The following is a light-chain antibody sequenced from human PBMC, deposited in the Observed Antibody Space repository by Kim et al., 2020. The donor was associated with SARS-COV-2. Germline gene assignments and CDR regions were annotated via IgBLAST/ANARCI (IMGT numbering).Light chain of an antibody. CDR2: AAS. Sequence: ASVGDRLTITCRASQGIINDLAWYQQKPGKVPKLLIFAASALQSGVPSRFSGSGSGTDFTLTISSLQPEDVATYYCQKYNGAPWTFGQGTKVDIK. V-gene: IGKV1-27*01. CDR1: QGIIND. J-gene: IGKJ1*01. CDR3: QKYNGAPWT.